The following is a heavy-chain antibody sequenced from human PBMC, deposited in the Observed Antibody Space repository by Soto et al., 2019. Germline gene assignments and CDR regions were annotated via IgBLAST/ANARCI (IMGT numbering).Heavy chain of an antibody. V-gene: IGHV6-1*01. Sequence: PSQTLSLTCAISGDSVSSNSAAWNWIRQSPSRGLEWLGRTYYRSTRWYNDYAVSVKSRITVNPDTSKNQFSLHLNSVTPEDTAVHYCAGTTSLQWYYMDVWDKGNTVTVSS. D-gene: IGHD1-7*01. CDR2: TYYRSTRWYN. CDR1: GDSVSSNSAA. J-gene: IGHJ6*03. CDR3: AGTTSLQWYYMDV.